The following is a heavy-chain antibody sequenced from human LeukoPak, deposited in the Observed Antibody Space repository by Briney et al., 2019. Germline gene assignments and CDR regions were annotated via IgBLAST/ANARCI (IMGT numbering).Heavy chain of an antibody. D-gene: IGHD3-3*01. J-gene: IGHJ6*03. CDR3: ARGVSEAGAYYDFWSTPGQAYYYYMDV. CDR1: RFTFSRYS. CDR2: INISTSTI. Sequence: PGGSLRLSCAASRFTFSRYSMNWVRQYPGNALELVSYINISTSTIYYADLVSRRFTLSRNNAKNSLYLQMNRLRAEDTAVYYCARGVSEAGAYYDFWSTPGQAYYYYMDVWGKGTTVTVSS. V-gene: IGHV3-48*01.